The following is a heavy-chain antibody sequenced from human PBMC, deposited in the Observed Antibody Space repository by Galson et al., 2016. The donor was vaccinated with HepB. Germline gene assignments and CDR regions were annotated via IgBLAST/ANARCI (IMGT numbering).Heavy chain of an antibody. V-gene: IGHV3-43*01. J-gene: IGHJ6*02. CDR1: GFTFDDYT. D-gene: IGHD5-18*01. CDR3: AKDKNTAVESFYSGMDV. CDR2: ISWDGVTT. Sequence: SLRLSCAASGFTFDDYTMHWVRQAPGKGLEWVSLISWDGVTTYYADSLGGRFTISRDNSKNSLYLQMNSLTTEDTALYYCAKDKNTAVESFYSGMDVWGQGTTVTVSS.